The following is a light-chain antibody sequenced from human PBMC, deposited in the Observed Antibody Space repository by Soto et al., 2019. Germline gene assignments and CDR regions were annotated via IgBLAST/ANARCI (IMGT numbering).Light chain of an antibody. CDR3: GSITRSSTSV. CDR2: EVT. J-gene: IGLJ1*01. V-gene: IGLV2-14*01. Sequence: QSVLTQPASVSGSPGQSITISCTGTSSDVGAYNYVSWYQQHPGKAPKLMIYEVTNRPSGVSDRFSGSKSGNTASLTISGIQAEDEGDYYCGSITRSSTSVFGTGTKLTVL. CDR1: SSDVGAYNY.